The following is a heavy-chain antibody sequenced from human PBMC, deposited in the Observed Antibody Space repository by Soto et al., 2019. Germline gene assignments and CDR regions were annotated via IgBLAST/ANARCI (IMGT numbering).Heavy chain of an antibody. J-gene: IGHJ4*02. CDR3: AKFKTGFYYS. CDR1: GGPISSGGYY. Sequence: LSLTCTVSGGPISSGGYYWSWIRQHPGKGLEWIGYIYDSGSTYYNPSLNSRVAISLDTSKSQFSLKLTSVTAADTAVYYCAKFKTGFYYSWGQGTVVTVSS. CDR2: IYDSGST. V-gene: IGHV4-31*03. D-gene: IGHD3-9*01.